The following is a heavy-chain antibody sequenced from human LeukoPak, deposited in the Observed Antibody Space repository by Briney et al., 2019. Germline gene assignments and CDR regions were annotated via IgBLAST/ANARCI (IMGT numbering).Heavy chain of an antibody. Sequence: PGGSLRLSCAASGFTFSSYAMSWVRQAPGKGLEWVSAISGSGDSTNYADSVKGRFTISRDNSKNTLSLQMNSLRAEDTAVYYCAKAYSIGWNYFDYWGQGTLVTVSS. CDR2: ISGSGDST. V-gene: IGHV3-23*01. CDR1: GFTFSSYA. CDR3: AKAYSIGWNYFDY. J-gene: IGHJ4*02. D-gene: IGHD6-19*01.